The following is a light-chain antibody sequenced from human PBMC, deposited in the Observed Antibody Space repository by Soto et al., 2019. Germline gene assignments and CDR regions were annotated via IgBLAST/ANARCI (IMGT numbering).Light chain of an antibody. CDR3: QQYDDWPFT. Sequence: EIVVTQSPATLYVSPGERVSLYCRASRGVRSHLAWYRQRPGQAPRLLIHDASSRATSVPARFSGSGSGTDFVLTISSLQPEDFATYYCQQYDDWPFTFGGGTRVEIK. V-gene: IGKV3-15*01. CDR2: DAS. CDR1: RGVRSH. J-gene: IGKJ4*01.